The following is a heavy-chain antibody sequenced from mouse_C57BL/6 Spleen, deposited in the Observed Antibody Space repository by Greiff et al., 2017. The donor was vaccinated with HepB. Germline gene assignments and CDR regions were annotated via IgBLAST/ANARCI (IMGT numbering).Heavy chain of an antibody. CDR3: ARNYYGSSPRSGY. CDR1: GYAFSSSW. V-gene: IGHV1-82*01. J-gene: IGHJ2*01. CDR2: IYPGDGDT. Sequence: QVQLQQSGPELVKPGASVKISCKASGYAFSSSWMNWVKQRPGKGLEWIGRIYPGDGDTNYNGKFKGKATLTADKSSSTAYMQLSSLTSEDSAVYFCARNYYGSSPRSGYWGQGTTLTVSS. D-gene: IGHD1-1*01.